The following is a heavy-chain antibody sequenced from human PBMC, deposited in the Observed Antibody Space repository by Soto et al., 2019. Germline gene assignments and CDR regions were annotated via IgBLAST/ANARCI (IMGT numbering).Heavy chain of an antibody. CDR1: GFTFSYYW. CDR2: IHSDGSST. D-gene: IGHD1-26*01. J-gene: IGHJ3*01. CDR3: ASEDRGAFDL. V-gene: IGHV3-74*01. Sequence: EVQLVESGGGLVRPGGSLRLSCAASGFTFSYYWMHWVRQAPGKGLVWVSRIHSDGSSTTYADFVKGRFIISRDNARNTRDLQMNSVRVEDAGVDYCASEDRGAFDLWGQGTVVTVSS.